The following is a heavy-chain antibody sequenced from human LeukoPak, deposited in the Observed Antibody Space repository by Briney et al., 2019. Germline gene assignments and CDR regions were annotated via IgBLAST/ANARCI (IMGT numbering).Heavy chain of an antibody. J-gene: IGHJ6*02. CDR2: LNPNSGGT. D-gene: IGHD6-13*01. CDR1: GYTFTGYY. V-gene: IGHV1-2*02. Sequence: AAVNVSCKASGYTFTGYYLHWIRHATGQRPKWLPLLNPNSGGTNYAQRYQGRVTMTRDTSITTAYMELRRLRSDDTAVYYCARVPALRAAAASYYYYYGMDVWGQGTTVTVSS. CDR3: ARVPALRAAAASYYYYYGMDV.